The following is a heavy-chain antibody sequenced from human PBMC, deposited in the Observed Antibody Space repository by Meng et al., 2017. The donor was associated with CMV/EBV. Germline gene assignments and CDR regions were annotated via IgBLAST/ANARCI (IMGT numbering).Heavy chain of an antibody. Sequence: GGSLRLSCAASGFTFSSYWMHWVRQAPGKGLVWVSRINSDGSSTSYADSVKGRFTISRVNAKNTLYLQMNSLRAEDTAVYYCARVPYCSSTSCYSTWGQGTTVTVSS. CDR2: INSDGSST. V-gene: IGHV3-74*01. J-gene: IGHJ6*02. CDR3: ARVPYCSSTSCYST. D-gene: IGHD2-2*01. CDR1: GFTFSSYW.